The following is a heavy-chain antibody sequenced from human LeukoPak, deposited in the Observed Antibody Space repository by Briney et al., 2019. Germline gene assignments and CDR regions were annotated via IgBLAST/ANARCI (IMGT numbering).Heavy chain of an antibody. CDR3: AREHYGSGSYYSGYYFDY. Sequence: PGGSLRLSCAASGFTFSSYAMSWVRQPPGKGLEWVSGINWNGGSTGYADSVKGRFTISRDNAKNSLYLQMNSLRAEDTALYYCAREHYGSGSYYSGYYFDYWGQGTLVTVSS. D-gene: IGHD3-10*01. CDR1: GFTFSSYA. CDR2: INWNGGST. V-gene: IGHV3-20*04. J-gene: IGHJ4*02.